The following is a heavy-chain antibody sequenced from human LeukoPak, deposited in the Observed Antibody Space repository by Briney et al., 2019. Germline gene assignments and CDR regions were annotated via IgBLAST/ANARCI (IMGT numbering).Heavy chain of an antibody. V-gene: IGHV3-21*01. CDR1: GFTFSNAW. J-gene: IGHJ4*02. Sequence: GGSLRLSCADSGFTFSNAWMNWVRQAPGKGLEWVSSITEDSSYIYYADSVKGRFTISRDNAKNSLSLQMNSLRAEDTAVYYCARHRTASDYWGQGTLVTVSS. CDR3: ARHRTASDY. CDR2: ITEDSSYI. D-gene: IGHD3-16*02.